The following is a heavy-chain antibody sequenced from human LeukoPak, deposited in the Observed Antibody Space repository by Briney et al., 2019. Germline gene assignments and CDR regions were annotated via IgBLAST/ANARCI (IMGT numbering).Heavy chain of an antibody. V-gene: IGHV3-7*01. CDR3: AKDRTVTTTPYYFDY. J-gene: IGHJ4*02. CDR2: IKLDGSEK. D-gene: IGHD4-17*01. Sequence: GGSLRLSCAASGFTFSSYWMSWVRQAPGKGLEWVANIKLDGSEKYYVDSVKGRFTISRDNAKNSQYLQMNSLRAEDTAVYYCAKDRTVTTTPYYFDYWGQGTLVTVSS. CDR1: GFTFSSYW.